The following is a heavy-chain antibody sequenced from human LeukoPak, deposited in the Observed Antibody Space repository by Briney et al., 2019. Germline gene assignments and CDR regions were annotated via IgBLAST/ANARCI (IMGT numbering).Heavy chain of an antibody. D-gene: IGHD3-22*01. CDR1: GGSTSRGTYY. V-gene: IGHV4-61*02. J-gene: IGHJ3*02. Sequence: SQTLSLTCTVSGGSTSRGTYYWSWIRQPAGKGLEWIGRIYSSGSTNYNPSLKSRVAISVDTSKNQFSLRLTSVTAADTAVYYCAREYYDSNKAPAFDIWGQGTMVTVSS. CDR3: AREYYDSNKAPAFDI. CDR2: IYSSGST.